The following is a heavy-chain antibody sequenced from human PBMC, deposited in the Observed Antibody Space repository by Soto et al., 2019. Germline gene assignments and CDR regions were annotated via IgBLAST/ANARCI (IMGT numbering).Heavy chain of an antibody. CDR1: GFTFSSYG. V-gene: IGHV3-30*18. CDR3: AKAPYSSGHGAFDI. D-gene: IGHD6-19*01. Sequence: SLRLSCAASGFTFSSYGMHWVRQAPGKGLEWVAVISYDGSNKYYADSVKGRFTISRDNSKNTLYLQMNSLRAEDTAVYYCAKAPYSSGHGAFDIWGQGTMVTV. CDR2: ISYDGSNK. J-gene: IGHJ3*02.